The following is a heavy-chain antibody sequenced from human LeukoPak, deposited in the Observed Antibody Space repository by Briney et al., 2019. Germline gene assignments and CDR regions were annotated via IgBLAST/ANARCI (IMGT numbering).Heavy chain of an antibody. J-gene: IGHJ4*02. CDR2: ISSSSSPI. V-gene: IGHV3-48*01. D-gene: IGHD1-20*01. CDR1: GSTLRSFS. CDR3: ARGSLITGIDY. Sequence: GGSLGLSCAASGSTLRSFSRIWVRKAPGKGREWVSYISSSSSPINYADSVKGRFTISRDNAKNSLYLQMNSLRAEDSAVYYCARGSLITGIDYWGQGALVTVSS.